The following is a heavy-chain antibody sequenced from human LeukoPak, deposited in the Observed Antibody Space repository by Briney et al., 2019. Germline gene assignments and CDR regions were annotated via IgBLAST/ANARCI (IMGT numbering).Heavy chain of an antibody. J-gene: IGHJ4*02. V-gene: IGHV6-1*03. CDR2: TYYRSKWYN. CDR1: GDSVSSTA. D-gene: IGHD2-2*01. Sequence: SQTLSLTFAISGDSVSSTAWNWIRQSPSRGLEWLGRTYYRSKWYNDYAVSVKSWITINPDTSKNQFSLQLNSVTPEDTAVYYCARGGRGYCTSSSCYFDYWGQGTLVTVSS. CDR3: ARGGRGYCTSSSCYFDY.